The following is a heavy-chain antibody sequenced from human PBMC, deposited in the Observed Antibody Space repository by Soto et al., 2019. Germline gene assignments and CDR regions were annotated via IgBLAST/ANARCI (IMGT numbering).Heavy chain of an antibody. D-gene: IGHD5-12*01. Sequence: QVQLQQWGAVLLKPSETLSLTCDVYGGSFSRYYWNWIRQPPGKGLEWLGEINHSGSTNYNPSLESRVTISLDTSKTQFSLKLTSVTAADTAVYYCARGEGRLVGTWFDPWGQGTLVTVSS. CDR2: INHSGST. CDR1: GGSFSRYY. V-gene: IGHV4-34*01. CDR3: ARGEGRLVGTWFDP. J-gene: IGHJ5*02.